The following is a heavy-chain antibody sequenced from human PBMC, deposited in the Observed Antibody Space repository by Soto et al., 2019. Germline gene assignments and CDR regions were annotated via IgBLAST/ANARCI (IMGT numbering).Heavy chain of an antibody. J-gene: IGHJ4*02. CDR1: GFAFNDYW. CDR2: IRGDGSGS. D-gene: IGHD6-13*01. Sequence: EVQLVESGGGLVQPGGSLTLSCSASGFAFNDYWMHWVRQAPGKGLVWVSRIRGDGSGSNYADSVKGRFTISRDNAKNTVYLQLTRLRAEDTAVYYSARVPTTRAGMGILYWGQGPLVTVS. V-gene: IGHV3-74*01. CDR3: ARVPTTRAGMGILY.